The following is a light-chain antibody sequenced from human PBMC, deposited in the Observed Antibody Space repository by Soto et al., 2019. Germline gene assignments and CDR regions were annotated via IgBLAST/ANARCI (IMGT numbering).Light chain of an antibody. CDR2: DAS. CDR1: TVVPTTY. V-gene: IGKV3-20*01. J-gene: IGKJ1*01. CDR3: QHYGGSPGS. Sequence: EVLLTQSPGTLSLSPGAGATLSCRSSTVVPTTYVAWYQQRPGQAPRLLIYDASYRAAGTPGRFSGSVSGTDFPLTINILEPEDFAMYYCQHYGGSPGSFGQGTKVEIK.